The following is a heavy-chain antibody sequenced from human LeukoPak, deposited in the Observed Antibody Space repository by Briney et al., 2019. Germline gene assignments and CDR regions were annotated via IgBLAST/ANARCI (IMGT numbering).Heavy chain of an antibody. J-gene: IGHJ5*02. CDR1: GGSISSYY. Sequence: SETLSLTCTVSGGSISSYYWSWIRQPPGKGLEWIGRIYTSGSTNYNPSLKSRVTMSVDTSKNQFSLKLSSVTAVDTAVYYCARDRGYSYGYNWFDPWGQGTLVTVSS. D-gene: IGHD5-18*01. CDR3: ARDRGYSYGYNWFDP. CDR2: IYTSGST. V-gene: IGHV4-4*07.